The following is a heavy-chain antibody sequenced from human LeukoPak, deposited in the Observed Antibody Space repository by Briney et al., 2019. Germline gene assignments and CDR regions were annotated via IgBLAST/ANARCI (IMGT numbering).Heavy chain of an antibody. CDR3: ARVGSGSYYEEYYFDY. Sequence: SETLSLTCTVSGGSISSYYWSWIRQPAGKGLGWIGRIYTSGSTNYNPFLKSRVTMSVDTSKNQFSLKLSSVTAADTAVYYCARVGSGSYYEEYYFDYWGQGTLVTVSS. D-gene: IGHD1-26*01. CDR2: IYTSGST. V-gene: IGHV4-4*07. CDR1: GGSISSYY. J-gene: IGHJ4*02.